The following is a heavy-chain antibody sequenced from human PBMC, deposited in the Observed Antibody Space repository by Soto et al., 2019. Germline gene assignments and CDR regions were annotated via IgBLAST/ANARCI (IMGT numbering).Heavy chain of an antibody. CDR1: GYTFTGYY. J-gene: IGHJ4*02. CDR2: INPNSGGT. CDR3: AVYEFYDSRRYLLAY. D-gene: IGHD3-22*01. Sequence: ASVKVSCKASGYTFTGYYMHWVRQAPGQGLEWMGWINPNSGGTNYAQKFQGWVTMTRDTSISTAYMELSRLRSDDTAVYYCAVYEFYDSRRYLLAYPGQGSFVIVSS. V-gene: IGHV1-2*04.